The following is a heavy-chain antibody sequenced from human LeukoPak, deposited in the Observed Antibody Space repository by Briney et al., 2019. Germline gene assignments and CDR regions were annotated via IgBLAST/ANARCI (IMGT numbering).Heavy chain of an antibody. CDR2: INTDGSTT. J-gene: IGHJ4*02. D-gene: IGHD1-1*01. V-gene: IGHV3-74*01. Sequence: GGSLRLSCAPSGFTFSNYWMHWVRPAPGKGLLWVSRINTDGSTTNYADSVKGRFTISRDNAKNTLYLQMNSLRAEDTAVYYCARAVSTSLRSTAYWGQGTLVTVSS. CDR1: GFTFSNYW. CDR3: ARAVSTSLRSTAY.